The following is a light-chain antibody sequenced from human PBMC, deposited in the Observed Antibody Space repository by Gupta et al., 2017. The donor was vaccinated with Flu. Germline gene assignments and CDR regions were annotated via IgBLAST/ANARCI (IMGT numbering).Light chain of an antibody. J-gene: IGLJ1*01. CDR3: SSYTISSSYL. CDR2: DVS. V-gene: IGLV2-14*03. Sequence: ITISCTGTSRDVGNYNYVSWYQQHPGKAPKLMIYDVSNRPSGISNRFSGSKSGNTASLTISGLQAEDEADYYCSSYTISSSYLFGTGTKVSVL. CDR1: SRDVGNYNY.